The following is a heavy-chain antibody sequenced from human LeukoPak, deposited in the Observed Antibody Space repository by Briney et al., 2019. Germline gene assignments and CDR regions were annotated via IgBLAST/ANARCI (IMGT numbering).Heavy chain of an antibody. D-gene: IGHD3-10*01. CDR3: AKSITMVRGAPRAFDI. CDR1: GGSFSKYY. V-gene: IGHV4-34*01. J-gene: IGHJ3*02. CDR2: INHSGST. Sequence: SETLSLTCAVYGGSFSKYYWSWIRQPPGKGLEWIGEINHSGSTNYNPSLKSRVTISVDTSKNQISLKLSSVTAADTAVYYCAKSITMVRGAPRAFDIWGQGTMVTVS.